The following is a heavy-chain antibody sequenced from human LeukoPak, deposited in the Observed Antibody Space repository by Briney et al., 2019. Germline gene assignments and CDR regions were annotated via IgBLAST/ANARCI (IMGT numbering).Heavy chain of an antibody. Sequence: SETPSLTCTVSGGSISSYYWNWIRQPAGKGLEWIGRIYTSGSTSYNSSLKSRVTMSVDTSKNQFSLKLSSVTAADTAVYYCARRTDIAPLSSLKYWGQGTLVTVSS. V-gene: IGHV4-4*07. CDR3: ARRTDIAPLSSLKY. D-gene: IGHD6-13*01. CDR2: IYTSGST. CDR1: GGSISSYY. J-gene: IGHJ4*02.